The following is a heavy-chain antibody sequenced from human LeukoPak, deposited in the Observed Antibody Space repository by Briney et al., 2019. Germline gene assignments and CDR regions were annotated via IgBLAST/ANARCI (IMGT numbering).Heavy chain of an antibody. CDR1: GYSFTSYC. Sequence: GESLKISCKGSGYSFTSYCIGWVRQMPGKGLEWMGIIYPGDSDTRYSPSFQGQVTISADKSISTAHLQWSSLKASDTAMYYCARIGGIAAAGSHWYFDLWGRGTLVTVSS. D-gene: IGHD6-13*01. CDR3: ARIGGIAAAGSHWYFDL. CDR2: IYPGDSDT. J-gene: IGHJ2*01. V-gene: IGHV5-51*01.